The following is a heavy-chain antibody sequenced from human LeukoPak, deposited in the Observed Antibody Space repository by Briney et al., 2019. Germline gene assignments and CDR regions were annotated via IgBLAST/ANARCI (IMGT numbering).Heavy chain of an antibody. CDR1: GFTFSSYG. CDR2: TRYDGSEK. Sequence: GGSLRLSCAASGFTFSSYGMHWVRQAPGKGLEWMAFTRYDGSEKWYADSVKGRFTISRDNSKNTLYLQMSTLRPEDTAVYYCAKDNSGWALDYWGQGTLVTVSS. J-gene: IGHJ4*02. CDR3: AKDNSGWALDY. D-gene: IGHD6-19*01. V-gene: IGHV3-30*02.